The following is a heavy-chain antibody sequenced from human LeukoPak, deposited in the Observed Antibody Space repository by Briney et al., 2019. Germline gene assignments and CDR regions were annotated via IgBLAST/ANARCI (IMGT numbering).Heavy chain of an antibody. CDR2: INPNSGGT. D-gene: IGHD3-22*01. CDR3: ARDLGHYYDSSGYYWGSNAFDI. J-gene: IGHJ3*02. Sequence: ASVKVSCKASGYTFTGYYMHWVRQAPGQGLEWMGRINPNSGGTNYAQKFQGRVTMTRDTSISTAYMELSRLRSDDTAMYYCARDLGHYYDSSGYYWGSNAFDIWGQGTMVTVSS. CDR1: GYTFTGYY. V-gene: IGHV1-2*06.